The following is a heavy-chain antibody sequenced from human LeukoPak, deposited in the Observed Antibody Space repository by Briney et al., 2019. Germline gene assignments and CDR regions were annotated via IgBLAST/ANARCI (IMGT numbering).Heavy chain of an antibody. CDR1: GYSFTSHW. D-gene: IGHD3-22*01. CDR3: ARHPPNYYDSSGYPGPVDY. CDR2: IYPGDSDT. Sequence: GESLKISCKGSGYSFTSHWIGWVRQMPGKGLEWMGIIYPGDSDTRYSPSFQGQVTISADKSISTAYLQWSSLKASDTAMYYCARHPPNYYDSSGYPGPVDYWGQGTLVTVSS. J-gene: IGHJ4*02. V-gene: IGHV5-51*01.